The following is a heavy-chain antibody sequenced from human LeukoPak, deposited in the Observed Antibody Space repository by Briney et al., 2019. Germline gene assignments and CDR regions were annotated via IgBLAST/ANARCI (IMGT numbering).Heavy chain of an antibody. V-gene: IGHV4-34*01. Sequence: PSETLSLTCAVYGGSFSGYYWNWIRQPPGKGLEWIGEINHSGSTNYNPSLKSRVTISVDTSKNQFSLKLSSVTAADTAVYYCARTIRREFDYWGQGTLVTVSS. CDR2: INHSGST. CDR3: ARTIRREFDY. CDR1: GGSFSGYY. D-gene: IGHD3-16*01. J-gene: IGHJ4*02.